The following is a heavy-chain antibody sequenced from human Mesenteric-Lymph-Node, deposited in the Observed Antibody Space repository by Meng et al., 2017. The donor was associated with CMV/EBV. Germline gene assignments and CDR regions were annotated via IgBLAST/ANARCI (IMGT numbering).Heavy chain of an antibody. CDR3: ATPPGPGAIRNLDV. CDR2: ISSSSSYI. D-gene: IGHD2-2*02. CDR1: GFTFSSYS. J-gene: IGHJ6*02. V-gene: IGHV3-21*01. Sequence: GESLKISCAASGFTFSSYSMNWVRQAPGKGLEWVSSISSSSSYIYYADSVKGRFTVSRDNAENSLYLQMNSLTVEDTAVYYCATPPGPGAIRNLDVWGQGTTVTVSS.